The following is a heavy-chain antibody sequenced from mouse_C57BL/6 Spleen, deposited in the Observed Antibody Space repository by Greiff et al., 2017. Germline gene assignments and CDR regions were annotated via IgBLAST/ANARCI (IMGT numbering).Heavy chain of an antibody. CDR2: IDPENGDT. D-gene: IGHD1-1*01. V-gene: IGHV14-4*01. CDR1: GFNIKDDY. CDR3: TTPLYSSSPWFAY. J-gene: IGHJ3*01. Sequence: VQLQQSGAELVRPGASVKLSCTASGFNIKDDYMHWVKQRPEQGLEWIGWIDPENGDTEYASKFQGKATITADTSSNTAYLQLSSLTSEDTAVYYCTTPLYSSSPWFAYWGQGTLVTVSA.